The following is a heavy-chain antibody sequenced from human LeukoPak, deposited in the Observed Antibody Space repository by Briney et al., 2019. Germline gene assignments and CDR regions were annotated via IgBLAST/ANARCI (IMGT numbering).Heavy chain of an antibody. Sequence: ASVKVSCKASGYTFTSYDINWVRQATGQGLEWMGWMNPNSGNTGYAQKFQGRVTMTRNTSISTAYMELSSLRSEDTAVYYCARGGDYGDYLSYYYYYGKDVWGQGTTVTVSS. V-gene: IGHV1-8*01. CDR2: MNPNSGNT. J-gene: IGHJ6*02. CDR3: ARGGDYGDYLSYYYYYGKDV. CDR1: GYTFTSYD. D-gene: IGHD4-17*01.